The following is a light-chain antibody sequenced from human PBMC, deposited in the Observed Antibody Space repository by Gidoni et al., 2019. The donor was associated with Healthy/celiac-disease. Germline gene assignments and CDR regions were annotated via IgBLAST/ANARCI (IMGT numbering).Light chain of an antibody. CDR3: QQRSNWPIT. CDR2: DAS. CDR1: QSVSSY. V-gene: IGKV3-11*01. J-gene: IGKJ5*01. Sequence: EIVLTQSPATLSLSPGERATLSCRASQSVSSYLAWYKQKPGQAPRLLIYDASKRATGIPARFSGSGAGTDFTLTISSLEPEDFAVYYCQQRSNWPITFGQXTRLEIK.